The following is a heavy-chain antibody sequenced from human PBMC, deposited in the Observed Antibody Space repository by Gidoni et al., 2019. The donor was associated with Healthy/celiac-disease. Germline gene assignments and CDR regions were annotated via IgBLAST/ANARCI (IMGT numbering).Heavy chain of an antibody. Sequence: EVQLVVSGGGLVQPGGSVRLSCDASGFTFSSYSMNWVRQAPGKGLEWVSYISSSSSTIYYADSVKGRFTISRDNAKNSLYLQMNSLRDEDTAVYYCARDFGDYVWGSLDAFDIWGQGTMVTVSS. J-gene: IGHJ3*02. CDR2: ISSSSSTI. V-gene: IGHV3-48*02. D-gene: IGHD3-16*01. CDR1: GFTFSSYS. CDR3: ARDFGDYVWGSLDAFDI.